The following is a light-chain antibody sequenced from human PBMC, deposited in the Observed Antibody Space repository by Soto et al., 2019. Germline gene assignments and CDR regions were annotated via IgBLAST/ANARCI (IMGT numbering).Light chain of an antibody. CDR2: YDD. CDR3: AAWDDSLNGPV. CDR1: SSNIGNNA. J-gene: IGLJ2*01. Sequence: QSVLTQPPSVSEAPRQRVTISCSGSSSNIGNNAVHWYQQLPGKAPKLLIYYDDLLPSGVSDRFSGSKYGTSASLAISGLQCEDEADYYCAAWDDSLNGPVFGGGTKLTVL. V-gene: IGLV1-36*01.